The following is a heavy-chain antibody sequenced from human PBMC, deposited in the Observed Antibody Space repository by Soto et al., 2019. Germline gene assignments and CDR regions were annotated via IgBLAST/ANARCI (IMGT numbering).Heavy chain of an antibody. J-gene: IGHJ6*03. V-gene: IGHV3-64*01. Sequence: EVQLAESGGGLAQPGGSLRLSCAASGFTLRGYAMAWVRQAPGKGLEYVSDIRSNWVGTYYANSVQGRFTISRDNSKNTVYLQMGSLRPEDMAVYYCARRARPDFYYMDVWGKGTTVTVSS. CDR3: ARRARPDFYYMDV. CDR1: GFTLRGYA. CDR2: IRSNWVGT. D-gene: IGHD6-6*01.